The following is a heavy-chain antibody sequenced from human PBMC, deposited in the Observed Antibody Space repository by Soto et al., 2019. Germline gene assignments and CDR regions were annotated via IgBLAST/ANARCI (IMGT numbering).Heavy chain of an antibody. CDR3: ASHYDMWSGYLSPVDY. D-gene: IGHD3-3*01. V-gene: IGHV3-11*01. J-gene: IGHJ4*02. CDR1: GYTFSDYY. CDR2: IDTSSTKI. Sequence: GSLRLSCAASGYTFSDYYMSWIRQAPGKGLEWISYIDTSSTKIYYADSVKGRFTISRDNAKSSLYLEMNSLRDEDTAVYYCASHYDMWSGYLSPVDYWGQGTLVTVSS.